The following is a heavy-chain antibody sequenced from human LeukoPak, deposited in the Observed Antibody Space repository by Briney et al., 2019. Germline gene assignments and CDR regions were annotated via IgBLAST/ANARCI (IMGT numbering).Heavy chain of an antibody. D-gene: IGHD3-10*02. CDR3: ARAPTFGYWFDP. CDR1: GGCMSSYY. V-gene: IGHV4-4*07. Sequence: SETLSLTCTVSGGCMSSYYWSWIRQPAGKGLEWIGRIYTSGSTNYNPSLKSRVTMSVDTSKNLFSLKLNSVTAADTAVYYCARAPTFGYWFDPWGQGTLVTVSS. CDR2: IYTSGST. J-gene: IGHJ5*02.